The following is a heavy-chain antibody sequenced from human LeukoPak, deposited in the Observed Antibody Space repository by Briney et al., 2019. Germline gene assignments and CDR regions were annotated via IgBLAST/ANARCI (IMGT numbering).Heavy chain of an antibody. Sequence: GESLKISCKGSGYSFTSYWIGWVRQMPGKGLEWMGIIYPGYSDTRYSPSFQGQVTISADKSISTAYLQWSSLKASDTAMYYCARYCSGGSCYRAYYYGMDVWGQGTTVTVSS. V-gene: IGHV5-51*01. CDR3: ARYCSGGSCYRAYYYGMDV. J-gene: IGHJ6*02. CDR1: GYSFTSYW. CDR2: IYPGYSDT. D-gene: IGHD2-15*01.